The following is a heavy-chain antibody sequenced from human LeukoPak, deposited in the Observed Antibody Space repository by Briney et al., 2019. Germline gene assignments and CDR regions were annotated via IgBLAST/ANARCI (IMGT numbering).Heavy chain of an antibody. CDR2: IYHSGST. CDR3: ATSANHGWFDP. Sequence: SETLSLTCAVSGGSISNNNWWNWVRQPPGKGLEWIGEIYHSGSTNYNPSLKSRITMSVDKSSNQFSLKLSSVTAADTAVYYCATSANHGWFDPWGQGTLVTVSS. D-gene: IGHD1-14*01. CDR1: GGSISNNNW. J-gene: IGHJ5*02. V-gene: IGHV4-4*02.